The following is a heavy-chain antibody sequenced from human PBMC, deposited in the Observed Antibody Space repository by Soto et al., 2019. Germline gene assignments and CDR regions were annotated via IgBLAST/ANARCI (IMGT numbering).Heavy chain of an antibody. CDR2: ISYDGSNK. Sequence: QVQMVESGGGVVQPGRSLRLSCAASGFTFSSYGMHWVRQAPGKGLEWVAVISYDGSNKYYADSVKGRFTISRDNSKNTLYLQMNSLRAEDTVVYYCAKDLGPLDYYDSSGYPAYWGQGTLVTVSS. J-gene: IGHJ4*02. CDR3: AKDLGPLDYYDSSGYPAY. D-gene: IGHD3-22*01. V-gene: IGHV3-30*18. CDR1: GFTFSSYG.